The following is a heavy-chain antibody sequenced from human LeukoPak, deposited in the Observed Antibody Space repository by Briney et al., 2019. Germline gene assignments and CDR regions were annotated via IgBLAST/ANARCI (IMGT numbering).Heavy chain of an antibody. CDR2: IYYSGST. J-gene: IGHJ4*02. Sequence: SETLSLTCTVSGGSISSYYWSWIRQPPGKGLEWIGYIYYSGSTNYNPSLKSRVTISVDTSKNQFSLKLSSVTAADTAVYYCAIGDWASPWYWGQGTLVTVSS. V-gene: IGHV4-59*08. D-gene: IGHD3-9*01. CDR3: AIGDWASPWY. CDR1: GGSISSYY.